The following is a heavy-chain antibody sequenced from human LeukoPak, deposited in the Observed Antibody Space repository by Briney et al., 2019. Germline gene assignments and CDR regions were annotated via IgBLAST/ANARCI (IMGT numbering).Heavy chain of an antibody. CDR1: GFTFSNYA. V-gene: IGHV3-23*01. CDR3: AKDDSKGDY. J-gene: IGHJ4*02. Sequence: GRSLRLSCAASGFTFSNYAMSWVRQPPGKGLEWVSAISGGGGSTYYADSVKGRFTIFRDNSKNTLYLQMNSLRAEDTAVYYCAKDDSKGDYWGQGTLVTVSS. CDR2: ISGGGGST.